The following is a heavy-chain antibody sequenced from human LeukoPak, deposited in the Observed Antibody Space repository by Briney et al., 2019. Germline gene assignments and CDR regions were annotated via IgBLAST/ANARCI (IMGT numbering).Heavy chain of an antibody. D-gene: IGHD6-13*01. Sequence: SVKVSCKASGGTFSSYTISWVRQAPGQGLEWIGRIIPILGIANYAQKFQGRVTITADKSTSTAYMELSSLRSEDTAVYYCARDHSSSGYYFDYWGQGTLVTVSS. CDR3: ARDHSSSGYYFDY. CDR2: IIPILGIA. V-gene: IGHV1-69*04. J-gene: IGHJ4*02. CDR1: GGTFSSYT.